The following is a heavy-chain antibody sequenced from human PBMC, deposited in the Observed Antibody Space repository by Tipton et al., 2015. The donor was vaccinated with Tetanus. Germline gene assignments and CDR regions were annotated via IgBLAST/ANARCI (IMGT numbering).Heavy chain of an antibody. V-gene: IGHV4-39*02. CDR2: VSYSGST. CDR1: GASISSNTYY. D-gene: IGHD5/OR15-5a*01. J-gene: IGHJ4*02. Sequence: TLSLTCTVSGASISSNTYYWGWIRQPPGKGLEWIASVSYSGSTYYNPSLKSRVTMSVDTSKKDFSVRLTSVTAADMAVYYCARLREIVSRSGWAFDYWGQGILVTVAS. CDR3: ARLREIVSRSGWAFDY.